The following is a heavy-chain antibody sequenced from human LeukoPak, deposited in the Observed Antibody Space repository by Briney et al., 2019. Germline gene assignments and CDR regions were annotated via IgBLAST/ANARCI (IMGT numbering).Heavy chain of an antibody. CDR2: INPSGGST. Sequence: GASVKVSCKASGYIFTSYNIYWVRQAPGQGLEWMGIINPSGGSTNYAQKFQGRVTMTRDTSMSTAYMELSRLTSDDTAVYYCARAGGRSWFDPWGQGTLVTVSS. J-gene: IGHJ5*02. V-gene: IGHV1-46*01. CDR3: ARAGGRSWFDP. CDR1: GYIFTSYN.